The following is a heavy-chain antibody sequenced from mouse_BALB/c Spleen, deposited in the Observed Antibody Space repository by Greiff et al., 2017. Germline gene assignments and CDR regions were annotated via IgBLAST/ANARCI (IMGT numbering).Heavy chain of an antibody. J-gene: IGHJ4*01. CDR2: INPSTGYT. Sequence: QVQLQQSGAELAKPGASVKMSCKASGYTFTSYWMHWVKQRPGQGLEWIGYINPSTGYTEYNQKFKDKATLTADKSSSTDYMQLSSLTSEDSAVYYCARYLYGNFFYAMDYWGQGTSVTVSS. V-gene: IGHV1-7*01. D-gene: IGHD2-1*01. CDR1: GYTFTSYW. CDR3: ARYLYGNFFYAMDY.